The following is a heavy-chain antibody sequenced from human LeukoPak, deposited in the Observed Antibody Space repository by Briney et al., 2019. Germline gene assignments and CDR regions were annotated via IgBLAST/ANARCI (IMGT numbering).Heavy chain of an antibody. J-gene: IGHJ5*02. D-gene: IGHD2-2*01. CDR2: IYYSGST. CDR3: ARLTVPLRFDP. V-gene: IGHV4-39*07. CDR1: GGSISSSSYY. Sequence: SETLSLTCTVSGGSISSSSYYWGWIRQPPGKGLEWIGSIYYSGSTYYNPSLKSRVAISVDTSKNQFSLKLNSVSAADTAVYYCARLTVPLRFDPWGQGTLVTVSS.